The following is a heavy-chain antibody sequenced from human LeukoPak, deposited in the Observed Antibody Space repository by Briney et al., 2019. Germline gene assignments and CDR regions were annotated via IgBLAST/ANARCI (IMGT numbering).Heavy chain of an antibody. V-gene: IGHV3-23*01. CDR1: GFAFSSYA. CDR2: ITTSGGTT. Sequence: GGSLRLSCAASGFAFSSYATSWVRQAPGKGLEWVSTITTSGGTTYYADSVKGRFTIPRDNSRNTLYLQMHSLRAEDAALYYCADWNYVDYWGQGTLVTVSS. J-gene: IGHJ4*02. D-gene: IGHD1-1*01. CDR3: ADWNYVDY.